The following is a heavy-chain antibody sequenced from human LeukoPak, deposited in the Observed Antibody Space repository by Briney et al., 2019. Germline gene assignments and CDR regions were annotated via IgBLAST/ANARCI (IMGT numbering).Heavy chain of an antibody. Sequence: GESLQISCKGSGYSFNSYWIGWVRQLPGKGLEWMGIIYPGDSDTRYSPSFQGQVTISADKSISTAYLQWSSLKASDTAMYYCARLSTQYGGYRFDYWGQGTLVTVSS. D-gene: IGHD5-12*01. CDR2: IYPGDSDT. CDR3: ARLSTQYGGYRFDY. V-gene: IGHV5-51*01. CDR1: GYSFNSYW. J-gene: IGHJ4*02.